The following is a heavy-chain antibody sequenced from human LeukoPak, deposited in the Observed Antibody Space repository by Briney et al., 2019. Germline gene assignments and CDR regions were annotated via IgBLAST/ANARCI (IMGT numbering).Heavy chain of an antibody. J-gene: IGHJ4*02. D-gene: IGHD3-3*01. V-gene: IGHV4-59*01. CDR1: GGSISSYY. CDR3: ARVQFWSDFWSGYYYYFDY. Sequence: SETLSLTCTVSGGSISSYYWSWIRQPPGKGLEWIGYIYYSGSTNYNPSLKSRVTISVDTSKNQFSLKLSSVTAADTAVYYCARVQFWSDFWSGYYYYFDYWGQGTLVTVSS. CDR2: IYYSGST.